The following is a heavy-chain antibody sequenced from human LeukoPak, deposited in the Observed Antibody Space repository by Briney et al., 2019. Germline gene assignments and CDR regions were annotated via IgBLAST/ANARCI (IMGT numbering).Heavy chain of an antibody. CDR3: TTDISLRFLGWLLWGFDY. V-gene: IGHV3-15*01. CDR2: IKSKTDGGTT. D-gene: IGHD3-3*01. CDR1: GFTFSNAW. J-gene: IGHJ4*02. Sequence: PGGSLRLSCAASGFTFSNAWMSWVRQAPGKGLEWVGRIKSKTDGGTTDYAAPVKGRFTISRDDSKNTLYLQMNSLKTEDTAVYYCTTDISLRFLGWLLWGFDYWGQGTLVTVSS.